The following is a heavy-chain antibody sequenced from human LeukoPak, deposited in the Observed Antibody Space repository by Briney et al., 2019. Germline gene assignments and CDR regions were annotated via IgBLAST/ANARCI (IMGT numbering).Heavy chain of an antibody. D-gene: IGHD4-23*01. Sequence: GGSLRLSCTASGFTFSTYWMFWVRQAPGKGLVWVSRINPDGVTIYADSVKGRFPISIDNARKTLDLQMNSLRVEDTAVYYCASVAGGQSGNYYWGQGTLVTVSS. V-gene: IGHV3-74*01. CDR2: INPDGVT. CDR3: ASVAGGQSGNYY. CDR1: GFTFSTYW. J-gene: IGHJ4*02.